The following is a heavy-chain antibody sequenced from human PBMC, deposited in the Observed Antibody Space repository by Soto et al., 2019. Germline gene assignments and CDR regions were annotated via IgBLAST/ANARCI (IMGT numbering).Heavy chain of an antibody. CDR1: GFTFSSYA. Sequence: PGGSLRLSCAASGFTFSSYAMSWVRQAPGEGLEWVSAISGSGGSTYYADSVKGRFTISRDNSKNTLYLQMNSLRAEDTAVYYCAKTQAKYYDFWSGYTYFDYWGQGTLVTISS. D-gene: IGHD3-3*01. CDR2: ISGSGGST. V-gene: IGHV3-23*01. J-gene: IGHJ4*02. CDR3: AKTQAKYYDFWSGYTYFDY.